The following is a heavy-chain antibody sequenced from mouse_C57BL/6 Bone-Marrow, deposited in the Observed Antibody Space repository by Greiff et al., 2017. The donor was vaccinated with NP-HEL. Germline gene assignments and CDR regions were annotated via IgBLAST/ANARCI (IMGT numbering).Heavy chain of an antibody. CDR2: IRLKSDNYAT. CDR3: TGGWPRGDY. V-gene: IGHV6-3*01. D-gene: IGHD2-3*01. Sequence: DVHLVESGGGLVQPGGSMKLSCVASGFTFSNYWMNWVRQPPEKGLEWVAQIRLKSDNYATHYAESVKGRFTISRDDSKSSVYLQMNNLRAEDTGIYYCTGGWPRGDYWGQGTTLTVSS. J-gene: IGHJ2*01. CDR1: GFTFSNYW.